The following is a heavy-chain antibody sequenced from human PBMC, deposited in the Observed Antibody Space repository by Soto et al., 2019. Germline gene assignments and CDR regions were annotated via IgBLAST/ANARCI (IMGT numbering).Heavy chain of an antibody. CDR2: IYYSGST. D-gene: IGHD6-13*01. CDR3: ARPKTIGAAAGKGWFDP. CDR1: GGSFSSYY. V-gene: IGHV4-39*01. Sequence: SETLSLTCAVSGGSFSSYYWGWIRQPPGEGLEWIGSIYYSGSTYYNPSLKSRVTISVDTSKNQFSLKLTSVTAADMAMYYCARPKTIGAAAGKGWFDPWGQGTLVTVSS. J-gene: IGHJ5*02.